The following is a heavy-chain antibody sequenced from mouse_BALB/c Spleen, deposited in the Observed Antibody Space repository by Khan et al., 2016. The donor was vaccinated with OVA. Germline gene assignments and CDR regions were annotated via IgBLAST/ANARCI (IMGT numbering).Heavy chain of an antibody. CDR3: TRSAYDYNSEGIAY. Sequence: EVELVESGGDLVKPGGSLKLSCAASGFTFSTYGLSWVRQTPDKRLEWVAAISSGGSYTYYPDSVKGRFTISRDNAKNTLYLQMSSLKSEDAAMYYCTRSAYDYNSEGIAYWGQGTPVTVSA. J-gene: IGHJ3*01. CDR1: GFTFSTYG. D-gene: IGHD1-1*01. CDR2: ISSGGSYT. V-gene: IGHV5-6*01.